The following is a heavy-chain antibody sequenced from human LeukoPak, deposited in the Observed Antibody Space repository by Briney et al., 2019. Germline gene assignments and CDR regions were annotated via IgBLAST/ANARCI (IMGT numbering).Heavy chain of an antibody. Sequence: GGSLRLSCAASGFTFSSYWMSWVRQAPGKGLEWVANIKQDGSEKYYVDSVKGRFTISRDNAKNSLYLQMNSLRAEDTAVYYCARATGDYYYYYYMDVWGKRTTVTVSS. CDR2: IKQDGSEK. V-gene: IGHV3-7*04. CDR1: GFTFSSYW. CDR3: ARATGDYYYYYYMDV. D-gene: IGHD7-27*01. J-gene: IGHJ6*03.